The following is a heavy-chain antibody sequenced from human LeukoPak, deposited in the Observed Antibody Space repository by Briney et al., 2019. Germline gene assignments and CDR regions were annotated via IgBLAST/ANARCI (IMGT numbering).Heavy chain of an antibody. CDR1: GGSISSISSNNYH. CDR3: ARVVVAATGFSYYYYGMDV. D-gene: IGHD2-15*01. Sequence: SETLSLTCIVSGGSISSISSNNYHWGWIRQPPGKGLEWIGEINHSGSTNYNPSLKSRVTISVDTSKNQFSLKLSSVTAADTAVYYCARVVVAATGFSYYYYGMDVWGQGTTVTVSS. V-gene: IGHV4-39*07. CDR2: INHSGST. J-gene: IGHJ6*02.